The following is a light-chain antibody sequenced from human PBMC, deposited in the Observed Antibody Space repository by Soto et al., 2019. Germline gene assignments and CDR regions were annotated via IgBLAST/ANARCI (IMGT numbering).Light chain of an antibody. Sequence: QSVLPQPPSVSGAPGQRVTISCTGSSSHIGAGYDVHWYQQLPGTAPKLLIYGNSNRPSGVPDRFSGSKSGTSASLAITGLQAEDEADYYCQSYDSSMSAYVFGTGNKLTVL. V-gene: IGLV1-40*01. CDR3: QSYDSSMSAYV. CDR2: GNS. J-gene: IGLJ1*01. CDR1: SSHIGAGYD.